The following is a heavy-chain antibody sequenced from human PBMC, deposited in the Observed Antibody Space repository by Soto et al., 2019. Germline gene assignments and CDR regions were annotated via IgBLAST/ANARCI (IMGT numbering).Heavy chain of an antibody. J-gene: IGHJ6*02. CDR3: ARAHYGDYGYGMDV. CDR2: TYHSAST. D-gene: IGHD4-17*01. CDR1: GGSISSGGYS. Sequence: PSETLSRTCDVSGGSISSGGYSWSWIRQPQGKGLECIGYTYHSASTYYNPSLKSRVTISVDRSKNQFSLKLSSVTAAYTSVYYCARAHYGDYGYGMDVWGQGTTVTVSS. V-gene: IGHV4-30-2*01.